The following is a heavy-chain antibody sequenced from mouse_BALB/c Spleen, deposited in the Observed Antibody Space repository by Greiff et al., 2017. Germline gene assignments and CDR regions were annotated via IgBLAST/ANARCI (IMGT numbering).Heavy chain of an antibody. D-gene: IGHD2-3*01. J-gene: IGHJ3*01. V-gene: IGHV5-12-1*01. CDR2: ISSGGGST. CDR1: GFAFSSYD. CDR3: ARQGDGYYAY. Sequence: EVNVVESGGGLVKPGGSLKLSCAASGFAFSSYDMSWVRQTPEKRLEWVAYISSGGGSTYYPDTVKGRFTISRDNAKNTLYLQMSSLKSEDTAMYYCARQGDGYYAYWGQGTLVTVSA.